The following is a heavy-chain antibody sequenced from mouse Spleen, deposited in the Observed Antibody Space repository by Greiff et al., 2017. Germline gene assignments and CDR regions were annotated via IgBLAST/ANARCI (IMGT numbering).Heavy chain of an antibody. J-gene: IGHJ3*01. D-gene: IGHD1-1*01. CDR3: ATNYYGSSSWFAY. CDR1: GFSLTSYG. Sequence: VQLQQSGPSLVQPSQSLSITCTVSGFSLTSYGVHWVRQSPGKGLEWLGVIWRGGSTDYNAAFMSRLSITKDNSKSQVFFKMNSLQADDTAIYYCATNYYGSSSWFAYWGQGTLVTVSA. V-gene: IGHV2-5-1*01. CDR2: IWRGGST.